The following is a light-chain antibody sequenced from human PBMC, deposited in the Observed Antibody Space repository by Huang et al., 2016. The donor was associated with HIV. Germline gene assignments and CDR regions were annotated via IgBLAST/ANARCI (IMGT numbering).Light chain of an antibody. CDR3: QQYYSYPRYT. CDR1: QGISSY. J-gene: IGKJ2*01. V-gene: IGKV1-8*01. CDR2: AAS. Sequence: AIRLTQSPSSLSASTGDSVTITGRASQGISSYLAWYQQKPGKAPKLLIYAASTLQSGVPSRFSGSGAGTDFTLTISCLQSEDFATYYCQQYYSYPRYTFGQGTKLEIK.